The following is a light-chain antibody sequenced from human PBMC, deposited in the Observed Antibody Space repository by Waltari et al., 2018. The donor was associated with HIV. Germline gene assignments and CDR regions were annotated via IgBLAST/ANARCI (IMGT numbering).Light chain of an antibody. J-gene: IGLJ1*01. CDR1: NSDVGSYNL. Sequence: QSALTQPASVSGSPGQSITISCTGTNSDVGSYNLVSWYQQHPGKAPKLMIYEGSKRPSGVSNRFSGSKSRNTASLTISGLQAEDEADYYCCSYAGSNTFVFGTGTKVTVL. CDR3: CSYAGSNTFV. V-gene: IGLV2-23*03. CDR2: EGS.